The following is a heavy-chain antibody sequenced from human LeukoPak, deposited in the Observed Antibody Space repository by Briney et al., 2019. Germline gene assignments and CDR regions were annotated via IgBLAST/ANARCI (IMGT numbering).Heavy chain of an antibody. V-gene: IGHV1-46*01. CDR1: GGTFSSYA. D-gene: IGHD3-10*01. CDR3: AKESQVRGPDAFDI. Sequence: ASVKVSCKASGGTFSSYAISWVRQAPGQGLEGMGIINPSGGSTSYAQKFQGRVTMTRDMSTSTVYMELSSLRSEDTAVYYCAKESQVRGPDAFDIWGQGTMVTVSS. J-gene: IGHJ3*02. CDR2: INPSGGST.